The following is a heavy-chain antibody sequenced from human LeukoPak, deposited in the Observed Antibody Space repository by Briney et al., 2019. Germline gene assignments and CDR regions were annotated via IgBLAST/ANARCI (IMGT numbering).Heavy chain of an antibody. CDR3: ARGSDSYTVNTWFVVWFDP. Sequence: PSETLSLTCTVSGGSVSSGSYYWSWIRQPPGQGLEWIGYIYYSGSTNYNPSLKSRVTISVDTSKNQFSLKLSSVTAADTAVYYCARGSDSYTVNTWFVVWFDPWGQGTLVSVSS. J-gene: IGHJ5*02. CDR1: GGSVSSGSYY. D-gene: IGHD4-17*01. V-gene: IGHV4-61*01. CDR2: IYYSGST.